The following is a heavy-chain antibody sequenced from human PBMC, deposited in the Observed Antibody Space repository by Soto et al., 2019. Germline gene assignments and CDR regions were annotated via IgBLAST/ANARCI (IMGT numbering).Heavy chain of an antibody. CDR3: ATGGERDYYDHSGWS. Sequence: QVQLVQSGAEVKKPGSSVKVSCKASGGTFSNYALDWVRQAPGQGLEWMGGIIPIFGTVRHAQNFQGSVMFTADDAASTGYVELRRLMCAEPPLYYCATGGERDYYDHSGWSWGQGSLVTVSS. J-gene: IGHJ1*01. CDR1: GGTFSNYA. D-gene: IGHD3-22*01. V-gene: IGHV1-69*12. CDR2: IIPIFGTV.